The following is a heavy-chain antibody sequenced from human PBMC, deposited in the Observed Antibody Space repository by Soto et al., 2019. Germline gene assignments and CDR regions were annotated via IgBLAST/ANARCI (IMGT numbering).Heavy chain of an antibody. D-gene: IGHD3-3*01. V-gene: IGHV4-34*01. CDR1: GGSFSGYY. Sequence: SETLSLTCAVYGGSFSGYYWSWIRQPPGKGLEWIGEINHSGSTNYNPSLKSRVTISVDTSKNQFSLKLSSVTAADTAVYYCAREFKKVRFSLPRHYYGMDVWRQGTTVTVSS. CDR3: AREFKKVRFSLPRHYYGMDV. CDR2: INHSGST. J-gene: IGHJ6*02.